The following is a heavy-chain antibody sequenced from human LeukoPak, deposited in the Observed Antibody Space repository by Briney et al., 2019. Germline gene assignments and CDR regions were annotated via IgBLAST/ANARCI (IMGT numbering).Heavy chain of an antibody. CDR2: IYSDGSST. CDR3: ARGSSGWADY. V-gene: IGHV3-74*01. J-gene: IGHJ4*02. CDR1: GFTFSSYW. D-gene: IGHD6-19*01. Sequence: PGGSLRLSCAASGFTFSSYWMHWVRQAPGKGLVWVSRIYSDGSSTSNADSVKGRFTISRDNAKNTLYLQMSSLRAEDTAVYYCARGSSGWADYWGQGTLVTVSS.